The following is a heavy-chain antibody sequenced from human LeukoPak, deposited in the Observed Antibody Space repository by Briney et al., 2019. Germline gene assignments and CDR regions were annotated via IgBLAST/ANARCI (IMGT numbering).Heavy chain of an antibody. CDR1: GFTFSSYS. J-gene: IGHJ6*02. V-gene: IGHV3-30*03. CDR3: ARDDRSNYDILTGPYYYYGMDV. Sequence: GGSLRLSCAASGFTFSSYSMNWVRQAPGKGLEWVAVISYDGSNKYYADSVKGRFTISRDNSKNTLYLQMNSLRAEDTAVYYCARDDRSNYDILTGPYYYYGMDVWGQGTTVTVSS. CDR2: ISYDGSNK. D-gene: IGHD3-9*01.